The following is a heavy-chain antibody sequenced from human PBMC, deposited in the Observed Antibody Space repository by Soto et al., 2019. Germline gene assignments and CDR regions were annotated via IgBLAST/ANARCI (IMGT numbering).Heavy chain of an antibody. CDR2: SIPIFGTA. D-gene: IGHD2-2*01. V-gene: IGHV1-69*13. Sequence: SVKVSCKASGGTFNNYPITWVRQAPGEGLEWMGGSIPIFGTANYAQKFQGRVMISVDESTSTAYMELSSVTAADTAVYYCARDRVPAAPYYYYGMDVWGQGTTVTVSS. J-gene: IGHJ6*02. CDR1: GGTFNNYP. CDR3: ARDRVPAAPYYYYGMDV.